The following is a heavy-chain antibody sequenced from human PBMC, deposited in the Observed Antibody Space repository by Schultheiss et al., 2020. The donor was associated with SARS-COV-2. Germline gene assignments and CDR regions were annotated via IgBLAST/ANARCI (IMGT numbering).Heavy chain of an antibody. CDR3: AKSEIVYSSGWPLFDY. J-gene: IGHJ4*02. Sequence: GGSLRLSCAASGFTFSSYGMHWVRQAPGKGLEWVAVISYDGSNKYYADSVKGRFTISRDNSKNTLYLQMNSLRAEDTAVYYCAKSEIVYSSGWPLFDYWGQGTLVTVSS. D-gene: IGHD6-19*01. CDR1: GFTFSSYG. V-gene: IGHV3-30*18. CDR2: ISYDGSNK.